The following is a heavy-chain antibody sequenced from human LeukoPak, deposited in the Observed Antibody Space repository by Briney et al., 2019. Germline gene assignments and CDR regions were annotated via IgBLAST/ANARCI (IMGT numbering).Heavy chain of an antibody. CDR2: IIPIFGTA. CDR3: ARGTPHYYDSSGHDY. V-gene: IGHV1-69*13. D-gene: IGHD3-22*01. J-gene: IGHJ4*02. CDR1: GGTFSSYA. Sequence: SVKVSCKASGGTFSSYAISWVRQAPGQGLGWMGGIIPIFGTANYAQKFQGRVTITADESTSTAYMELSSLRSEDTAVYYCARGTPHYYDSSGHDYWGQGTLVTVSS.